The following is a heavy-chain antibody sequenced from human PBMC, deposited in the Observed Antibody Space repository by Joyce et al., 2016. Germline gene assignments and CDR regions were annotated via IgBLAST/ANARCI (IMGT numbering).Heavy chain of an antibody. J-gene: IGHJ6*04. CDR3: ATRGA. CDR1: GFTVSSDF. CDR2: IDSGTDST. Sequence: VQVVESGGGLIQPGGSLRLSCAVSGFTVSSDFMMWVRQAPGKGMEWVSTIDSGTDSTHYAASVEGRFTISRDNSKNTLSLQMNTLRGEDTARYYCATRGAWGKGTTVTVPS. V-gene: IGHV3-53*01.